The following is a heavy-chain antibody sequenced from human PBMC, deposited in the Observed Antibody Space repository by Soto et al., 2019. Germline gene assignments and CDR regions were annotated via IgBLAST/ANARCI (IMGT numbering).Heavy chain of an antibody. CDR3: ARDRVAVAGTASHMGSDNWFDP. J-gene: IGHJ5*02. Sequence: SVEVSCKASGDTLGSYAISWVRQAPGQGLEWMGGIIPIFGTANYAQKFQGRVTITADESTSTAYMELSSLRSEDTAVYYCARDRVAVAGTASHMGSDNWFDPWGQGTLVTVS. V-gene: IGHV1-69*13. CDR1: GDTLGSYA. D-gene: IGHD6-19*01. CDR2: IIPIFGTA.